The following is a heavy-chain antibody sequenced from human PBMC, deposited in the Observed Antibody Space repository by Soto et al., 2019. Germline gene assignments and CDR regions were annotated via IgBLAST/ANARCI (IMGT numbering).Heavy chain of an antibody. CDR3: ARWYDRILINWFDP. D-gene: IGHD3-3*02. J-gene: IGHJ5*02. V-gene: IGHV1-8*01. CDR2: MNPNSGNT. CDR1: GYTFTSYD. Sequence: QVQLVQSGAEVKKPGASVKVSCKASGYTFTSYDINWVRQATGQGLEWMGWMNPNSGNTGYAQKFQGRVTMTRNTSISTAYMEPSSLRSEDTAVYYCARWYDRILINWFDPWGQGTLVTVSS.